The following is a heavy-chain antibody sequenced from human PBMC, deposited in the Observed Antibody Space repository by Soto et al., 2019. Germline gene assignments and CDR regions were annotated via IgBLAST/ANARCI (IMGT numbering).Heavy chain of an antibody. CDR2: IYYSGST. D-gene: IGHD5-18*01. J-gene: IGHJ4*02. Sequence: PSETLSLTCSVSGGSISSGGYYWNWIRQHPGKGLEWIGSIYYSGSTYYHPSLTSRLTISLDTSKNQFSLKLSSVTAADTAVYYCAQTQCPRGHNPGSEYSGQAPHVTVST. CDR3: AQTQCPRGHNPGSEY. V-gene: IGHV4-31*03. CDR1: GGSISSGGYY.